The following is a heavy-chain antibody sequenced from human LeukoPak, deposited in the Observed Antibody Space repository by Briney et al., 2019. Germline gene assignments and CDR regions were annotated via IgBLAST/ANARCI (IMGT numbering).Heavy chain of an antibody. D-gene: IGHD6-19*01. V-gene: IGHV4-34*01. J-gene: IGHJ4*02. Sequence: PGGSLRLSCTASGFTFKDYATSWVRQSPGKGLEWIGQINHSGSTNYNPSLKSRVTISVDTSKNQFSLKVSSVTAADTAVYYCAREREESGAWYERPHFDYWGQGALVTVSS. CDR1: GFTFKDYA. CDR2: INHSGST. CDR3: AREREESGAWYERPHFDY.